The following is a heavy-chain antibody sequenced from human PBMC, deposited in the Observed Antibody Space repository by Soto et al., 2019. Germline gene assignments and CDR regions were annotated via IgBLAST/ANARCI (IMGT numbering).Heavy chain of an antibody. Sequence: EVQLVESGGGLVQPGGSLRLSCAASGFTFSSYWMHWVRXXXXXXXAWASRINSEGSGTSYADSVKGRFTISRDNXXXXLXXXXXXXXXXXTXXYYCARPAMVRVGAFDIWGQGTMVTVSS. J-gene: IGHJ3*02. V-gene: IGHV3-74*01. CDR2: INSEGSGT. CDR3: ARPAMVRVGAFDI. D-gene: IGHD5-18*01. CDR1: GFTFSSYW.